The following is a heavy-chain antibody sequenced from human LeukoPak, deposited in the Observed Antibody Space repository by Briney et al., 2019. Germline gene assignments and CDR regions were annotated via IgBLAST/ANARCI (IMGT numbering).Heavy chain of an antibody. CDR2: IYYSGST. CDR3: ARQRYDGSGLYPFDY. V-gene: IGHV4-39*01. CDR1: GGSISSSSYY. J-gene: IGHJ4*02. D-gene: IGHD3-22*01. Sequence: TSETLSLTCTVSGGSISSSSYYWGWIRQPPGKGLEWIGSIYYSGSTYYNPSLKSRVTISVDTSKNQFSLKLSSVTAADTAVYYCARQRYDGSGLYPFDYWGQGTLVTVSS.